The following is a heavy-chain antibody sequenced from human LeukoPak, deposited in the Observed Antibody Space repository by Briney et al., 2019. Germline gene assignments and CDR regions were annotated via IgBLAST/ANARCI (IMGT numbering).Heavy chain of an antibody. J-gene: IGHJ5*02. CDR1: GYAFAAYY. V-gene: IGHV1-46*01. CDR3: APDRPHNCFDP. Sequence: ASVNVSCKASGYAFAAYYIHWVRQAPGRGLEWVGLIDLSDGSTRYAQKFQGRVTMTRDASTSTIYIDLNNLRSDDTAIYYGAPDRPHNCFDPCGQGSLVTVSS. CDR2: IDLSDGST.